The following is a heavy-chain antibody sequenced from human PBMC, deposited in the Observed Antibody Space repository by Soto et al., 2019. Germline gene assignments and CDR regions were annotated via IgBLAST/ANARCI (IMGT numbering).Heavy chain of an antibody. Sequence: EVQLVESGGGLVQPGGSLRLSCAASGFTFSSYDMNWVRQAPGKGLEWLSFISTSSSAIYYADSVKGRFTVSRDNAKNALYLKINSLSDEDTAVYYCARHEYSYGKAFDYWGQGTLVTVSS. J-gene: IGHJ4*02. CDR2: ISTSSSAI. V-gene: IGHV3-48*02. CDR3: ARHEYSYGKAFDY. CDR1: GFTFSSYD. D-gene: IGHD5-18*01.